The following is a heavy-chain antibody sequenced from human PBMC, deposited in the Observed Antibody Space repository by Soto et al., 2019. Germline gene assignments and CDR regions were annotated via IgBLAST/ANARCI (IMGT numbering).Heavy chain of an antibody. CDR1: GFSLSTTGVA. V-gene: IGHV2-5*02. J-gene: IGHJ3*02. CDR3: AHRLTSPYDYDGSDYPHVFDI. CDR2: IYWDDDK. D-gene: IGHD3-22*01. Sequence: QITLKESGPTLVKPAQTLTLTCTFSGFSLSTTGVAVGWIRQPPGKAREWLALIYWDDDKRYSPSLKSRLTITKDTYDNHVVLRMTNLDPVDTATYYCAHRLTSPYDYDGSDYPHVFDIWGHGTMVTVSS.